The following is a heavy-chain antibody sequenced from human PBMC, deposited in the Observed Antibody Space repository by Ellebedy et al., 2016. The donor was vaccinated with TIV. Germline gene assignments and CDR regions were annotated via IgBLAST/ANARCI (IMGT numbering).Heavy chain of an antibody. V-gene: IGHV1-24*01. CDR2: FDPEDGET. Sequence: AASVKVSCKVSGYTLTELSMHWVRQAPGKGLEWMGGFDPEDGETIYAQKFQGRVTMTEDTSTDTAYMELSSLRSEDTAVYYCATTIKRTIQLWPFDYWGQGTLVTVSS. CDR3: ATTIKRTIQLWPFDY. J-gene: IGHJ4*02. D-gene: IGHD5-18*01. CDR1: GYTLTELS.